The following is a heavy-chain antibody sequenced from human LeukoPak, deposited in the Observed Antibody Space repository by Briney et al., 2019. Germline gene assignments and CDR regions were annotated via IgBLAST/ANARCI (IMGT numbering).Heavy chain of an antibody. CDR2: IYYSGST. V-gene: IGHV4-59*11. CDR1: GGSISSHY. D-gene: IGHD4-11*01. Sequence: SETLSLTCTVSGGSISSHYWSWIRQPPGKGLEWIGYIYYSGSTNYNPSLKSRVTISVDTSKNQFSLKLSSVTAADTAVYYCARYSTSGGYYFDYWGQGTPVTVSS. CDR3: ARYSTSGGYYFDY. J-gene: IGHJ4*02.